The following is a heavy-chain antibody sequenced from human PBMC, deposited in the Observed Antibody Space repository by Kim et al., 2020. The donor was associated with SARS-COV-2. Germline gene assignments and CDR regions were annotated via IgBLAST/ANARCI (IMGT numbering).Heavy chain of an antibody. CDR3: ARGGNNYDFWSGYHLHYYYGMDV. Sequence: SVKVSCKASGGTFSSYAISWVRQAPGQGLEWMGGIIPIFGTANYAQKFQGRVTITADESTSTAYMELSSLRSEDTAVYYCARGGNNYDFWSGYHLHYYYGMDVWGQGTTVTVSS. CDR2: IIPIFGTA. D-gene: IGHD3-3*01. V-gene: IGHV1-69*13. CDR1: GGTFSSYA. J-gene: IGHJ6*02.